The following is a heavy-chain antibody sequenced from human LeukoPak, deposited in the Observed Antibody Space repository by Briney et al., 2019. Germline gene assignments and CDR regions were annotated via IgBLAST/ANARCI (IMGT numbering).Heavy chain of an antibody. CDR2: IYYSGSSGST. J-gene: IGHJ3*02. CDR1: GDSISSHY. CDR3: ARDFLFSGSQDGAFDI. Sequence: SETLSLTCTVSGDSISSHYWSWIRQPPGKGLEWIGYIYYSGSSGSTMYSPSLTSRVTISLDTSKKNFSLKLSSVTAADTAVYYCARDFLFSGSQDGAFDIWGQGTMVTVSS. D-gene: IGHD1-26*01. V-gene: IGHV4-59*11.